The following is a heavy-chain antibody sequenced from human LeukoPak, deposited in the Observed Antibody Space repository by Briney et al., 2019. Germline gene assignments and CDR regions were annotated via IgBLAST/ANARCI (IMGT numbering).Heavy chain of an antibody. CDR2: FDPEDGET. D-gene: IGHD3-10*01. J-gene: IGHJ4*02. CDR1: GYTLTELS. Sequence: ASVKVSCKVSGYTLTELSMHWVRQAPGKGLEWMGGFDPEDGETIYAQKFRGRVTMTEDTSTDTAYMELSSLRSEDTAVYYCATLPPYYGSGKRFDYWGQGTLVTVSS. CDR3: ATLPPYYGSGKRFDY. V-gene: IGHV1-24*01.